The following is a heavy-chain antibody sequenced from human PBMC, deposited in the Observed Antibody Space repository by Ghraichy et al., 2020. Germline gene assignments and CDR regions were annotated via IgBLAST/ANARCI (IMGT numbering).Heavy chain of an antibody. Sequence: SETLSLTCTVSGGSISSSSYYWGWIRQPPGKGLEWIGSIYYSGSTYYNPSLKSRVTISVDTSKNQFSLKLSSVTAADTAVYYCARARPFYYYDSSGYSPGLDYWGQGTLVTVSS. CDR2: IYYSGST. V-gene: IGHV4-39*01. CDR1: GGSISSSSYY. D-gene: IGHD3-22*01. J-gene: IGHJ4*02. CDR3: ARARPFYYYDSSGYSPGLDY.